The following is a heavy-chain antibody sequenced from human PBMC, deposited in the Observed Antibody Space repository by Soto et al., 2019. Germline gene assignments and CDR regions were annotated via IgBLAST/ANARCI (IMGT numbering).Heavy chain of an antibody. D-gene: IGHD3-22*01. V-gene: IGHV4-30-4*02. J-gene: IGHJ4*02. Sequence: PSETLSLTCTVSGGTFNSGDYHWNWIRQSQEKGLECIGYIYYSGGNYYNPALNSRLLISVDPSKNQFSLTLSAVTAADTAVYYCAVCSGYSNYFFDAWGPGTLVTVYS. CDR3: AVCSGYSNYFFDA. CDR2: IYYSGGN. CDR1: GGTFNSGDYH.